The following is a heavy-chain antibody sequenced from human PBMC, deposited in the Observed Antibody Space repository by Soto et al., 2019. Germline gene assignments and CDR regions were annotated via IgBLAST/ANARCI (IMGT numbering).Heavy chain of an antibody. Sequence: GGSLRLSCAASGFTFSSYGMHWVRQSPGKGLEWVAVISYDGSNKYYADSVKGRFTISRDNSKNTLYLQMNSLRAEDTAVYYCAKDIRHYYHSSGPYFDYWGQGTLVTVSS. CDR2: ISYDGSNK. D-gene: IGHD3-22*01. CDR1: GFTFSSYG. CDR3: AKDIRHYYHSSGPYFDY. J-gene: IGHJ4*02. V-gene: IGHV3-30*18.